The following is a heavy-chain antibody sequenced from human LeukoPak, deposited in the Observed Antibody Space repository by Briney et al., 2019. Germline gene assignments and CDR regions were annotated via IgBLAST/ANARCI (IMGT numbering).Heavy chain of an antibody. D-gene: IGHD1-26*01. V-gene: IGHV4-34*01. J-gene: IGHJ4*02. CDR1: GGSFSGYY. Sequence: SETLSLTCAVYGGSFSGYYWSWIRQPPGKGLEWIGEINHSGSTNYNPSFKSRVTISVDTSKNQFSLKLSSVTAADTAVYYCATDSGSYQVDYWGQGTLVTVSS. CDR3: ATDSGSYQVDY. CDR2: INHSGST.